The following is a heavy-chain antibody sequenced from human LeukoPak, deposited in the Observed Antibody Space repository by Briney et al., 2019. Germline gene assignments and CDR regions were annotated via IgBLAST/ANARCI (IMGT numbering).Heavy chain of an antibody. Sequence: QTLSLTCAISGDSVSSNSAAWNWIRQSPSRGLEWLGRTYCRSKWHNDYSVSVKTRLPINPDTSKNQFPLKLSSVTAADTAVYYCASGGGLLRYFDWLSTHAFDYWGQGTLVTVSS. CDR1: GDSVSSNSAA. D-gene: IGHD3-9*01. CDR3: ASGGGLLRYFDWLSTHAFDY. V-gene: IGHV6-1*01. J-gene: IGHJ4*02. CDR2: TYCRSKWHN.